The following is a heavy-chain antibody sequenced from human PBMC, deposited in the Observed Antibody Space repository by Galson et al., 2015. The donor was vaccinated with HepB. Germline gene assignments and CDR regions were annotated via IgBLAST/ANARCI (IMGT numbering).Heavy chain of an antibody. CDR3: AKGTTNIDY. CDR1: GFTFSSLG. CDR2: IGVSAGNT. J-gene: IGHJ4*02. V-gene: IGHV3-23*01. D-gene: IGHD1-1*01. Sequence: SLRLSCAASGFTFSSLGMTWVRQAPGKGLECVSAIGVSAGNTDYADSVKGRFTISRDNSKNMLYLQMNNLRAEDTAVYYCAKGTTNIDYWGQGTLVTVSS.